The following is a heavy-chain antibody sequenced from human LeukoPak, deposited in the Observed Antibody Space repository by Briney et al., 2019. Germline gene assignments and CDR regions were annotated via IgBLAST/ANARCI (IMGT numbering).Heavy chain of an antibody. Sequence: SETLSLTCTVSGGSISSSSYYWGWIRQPPGKGLEWIGSIYYSGSTYYNPSLKSRVTISVDTSKNQFSLKLSSVTAADTAVYYRARWGITIFGVVPSGAFDIWGQGTMVTVSS. D-gene: IGHD3-3*01. CDR2: IYYSGST. CDR3: ARWGITIFGVVPSGAFDI. J-gene: IGHJ3*02. CDR1: GGSISSSSYY. V-gene: IGHV4-39*01.